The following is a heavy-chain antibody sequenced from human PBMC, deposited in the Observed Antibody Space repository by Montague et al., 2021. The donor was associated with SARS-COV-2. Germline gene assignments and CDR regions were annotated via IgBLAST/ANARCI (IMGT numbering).Heavy chain of an antibody. D-gene: IGHD5-12*01. CDR3: ARDLWVWLSVEGSFDY. Sequence: SETLSLTCTVSGGSISSSSYYWVWIRQPPGQGLEWIGSIYYSGSTYYXXXLKSRVTISVDTSKNQFSLKLSSVTAADTAVYSCARDLWVWLSVEGSFDYWGQGTLVTVSS. CDR1: GGSISSSSYY. V-gene: IGHV4-39*07. CDR2: IYYSGST. J-gene: IGHJ4*02.